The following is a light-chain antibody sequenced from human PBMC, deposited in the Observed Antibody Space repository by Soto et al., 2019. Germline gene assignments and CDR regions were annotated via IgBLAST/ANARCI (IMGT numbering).Light chain of an antibody. Sequence: EVVMTQSPATLSVSPGEGVTLSCRASQGIGDTLAWYQHKPGQTPRLLIYDTSTRATGVPDRFRCSRSGPEFTLTISSLQSEDFSIYYCQPSTTWPLTFGGGTKVESK. CDR2: DTS. CDR1: QGIGDT. CDR3: QPSTTWPLT. J-gene: IGKJ4*01. V-gene: IGKV3-15*01.